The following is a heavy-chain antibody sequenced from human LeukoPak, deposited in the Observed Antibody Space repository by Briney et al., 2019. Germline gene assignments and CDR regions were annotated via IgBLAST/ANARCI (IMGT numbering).Heavy chain of an antibody. J-gene: IGHJ4*02. CDR1: GFTFSNYA. V-gene: IGHV3-23*01. D-gene: IGHD6-19*01. Sequence: GGSLRLSCAASGFTFSNYAMSWVRQAPGKGLEWVSAISGSGGSTYYADSVKGRFTISRDNSKNTLYLQMNSLRAEDTAVYYCAKVPASGWFPYYFDYWGQGTLVTVSS. CDR2: ISGSGGST. CDR3: AKVPASGWFPYYFDY.